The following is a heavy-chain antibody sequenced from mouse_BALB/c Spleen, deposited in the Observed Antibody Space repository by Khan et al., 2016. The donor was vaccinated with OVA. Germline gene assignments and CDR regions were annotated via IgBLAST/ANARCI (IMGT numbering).Heavy chain of an antibody. CDR2: IGPGSSNA. D-gene: IGHD1-1*01. CDR3: ARENYYGRSCDAMDY. J-gene: IGHJ4*01. V-gene: IGHV1S41*01. CDR1: GYSFTSYW. Sequence: DLVKPGASVSLSCKVSGYSFTSYWINWIKQRPGQGLEWIGRIGPGSSNAYYNDMFKDKTTLTVDTSSNTAHIQLSSLSSEDSAVYFCARENYYGRSCDAMDYWGQGTSVTVSA.